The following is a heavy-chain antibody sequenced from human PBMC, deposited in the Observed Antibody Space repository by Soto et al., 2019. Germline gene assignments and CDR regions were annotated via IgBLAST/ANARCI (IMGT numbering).Heavy chain of an antibody. Sequence: SETLSLTCAVYGGSFSGYYWSWIRQPPGKGLEWIGEINHSGSTNYNPSLKSRVTISVDTSKNQFSLKLSSVTAADTAVYYCASRGEYGDYEYYFDYWGQGTLVTVSS. J-gene: IGHJ4*02. V-gene: IGHV4-34*01. CDR1: GGSFSGYY. D-gene: IGHD4-17*01. CDR2: INHSGST. CDR3: ASRGEYGDYEYYFDY.